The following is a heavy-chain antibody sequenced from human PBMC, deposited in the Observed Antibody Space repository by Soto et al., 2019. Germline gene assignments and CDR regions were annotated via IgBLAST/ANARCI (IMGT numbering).Heavy chain of an antibody. V-gene: IGHV3-23*01. J-gene: IGHJ6*02. CDR1: GFTFSSYA. Sequence: GGSLRLSCAASGFTFSSYAMSWVRQAPGKGLEWVSAIRGSGGSTYYADSVKGRFTISRDNSKNTLYLQMNSLRAEDTAVYYCAKENCGTIYYYYYGMDVWGQGTTGTVSS. CDR3: AKENCGTIYYYYYGMDV. CDR2: IRGSGGST. D-gene: IGHD1-7*01.